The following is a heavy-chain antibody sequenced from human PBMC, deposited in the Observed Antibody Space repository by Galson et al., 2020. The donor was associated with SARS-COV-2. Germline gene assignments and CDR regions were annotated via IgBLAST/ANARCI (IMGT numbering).Heavy chain of an antibody. J-gene: IGHJ4*02. CDR3: AKDSGGHRIPDYFDY. Sequence: GESLKISCAASGFTFSRYAMHWVRQAPGKGLEWVAFIGNDGSNKYYAHSVEGRLTISRDSSKNTLYLQMNSLRHEDTAVYYCAKDSGGHRIPDYFDYWGQGTLVTVSS. CDR2: IGNDGSNK. D-gene: IGHD1-1*01. CDR1: GFTFSRYA. V-gene: IGHV3-30*02.